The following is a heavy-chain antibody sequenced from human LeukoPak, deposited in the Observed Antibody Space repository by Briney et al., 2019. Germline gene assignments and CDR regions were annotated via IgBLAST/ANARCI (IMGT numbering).Heavy chain of an antibody. V-gene: IGHV3-15*01. CDR2: IKSKADDWTT. D-gene: IGHD3-9*01. CDR3: TTAGGRYFDWLFFY. CDR1: EINFDNAW. Sequence: GGSLRLSCTASEINFDNAWVTWVRQAPGKGLEWLHRIKSKADDWTTDYAAPVKGRFTIPRDDSNNTLYLQMNSLKSEDTAVYYCTTAGGRYFDWLFFYWGQGTLVTVSS. J-gene: IGHJ4*02.